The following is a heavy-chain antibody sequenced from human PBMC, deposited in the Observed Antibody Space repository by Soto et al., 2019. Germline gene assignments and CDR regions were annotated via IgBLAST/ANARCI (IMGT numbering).Heavy chain of an antibody. CDR2: TYYRSKWYN. D-gene: IGHD3-10*01. CDR3: ARDLYYYGSGSAYNWFDP. V-gene: IGHV6-1*01. Sequence: SPTLSLTCAISGDSVSSNSAAWNWIRQSPSRGLEWLGRTYYRSKWYNDYAVSVKSRITINPDTSKNQFSLQLNSVTPEDTAVYYCARDLYYYGSGSAYNWFDPWGQGTLVTVSS. J-gene: IGHJ5*02. CDR1: GDSVSSNSAA.